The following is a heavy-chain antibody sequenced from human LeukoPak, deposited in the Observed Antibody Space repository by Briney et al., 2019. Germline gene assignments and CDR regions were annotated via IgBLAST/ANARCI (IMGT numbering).Heavy chain of an antibody. CDR1: GFTFSSYV. CDR3: AKGQSIAAAGTLGWFDP. D-gene: IGHD6-13*01. V-gene: IGHV3-23*01. Sequence: PGGSLRLSCAASGFTFSSYVMSWVRQAPGKGLEWVSAISGSGGSTYYADSVKGRFTISRDNSKNTLYLQMNSLRAEDTAVYYCAKGQSIAAAGTLGWFDPWGQGTLVTVSS. J-gene: IGHJ5*02. CDR2: ISGSGGST.